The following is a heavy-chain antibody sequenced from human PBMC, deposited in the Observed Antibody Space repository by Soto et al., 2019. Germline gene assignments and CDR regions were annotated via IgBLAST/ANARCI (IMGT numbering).Heavy chain of an antibody. Sequence: SETLSLTCTVSGGSISSGDYYWSWIRQPPGKGLEWIGYIYYSGSTYYNPSLKSRVTISVDTSKSQFSLKLSSVTAADTAVYYCARGGITIFGVVNPYFDYWGQGTLVTVSS. CDR2: IYYSGST. CDR3: ARGGITIFGVVNPYFDY. CDR1: GGSISSGDYY. D-gene: IGHD3-3*01. J-gene: IGHJ4*02. V-gene: IGHV4-30-4*01.